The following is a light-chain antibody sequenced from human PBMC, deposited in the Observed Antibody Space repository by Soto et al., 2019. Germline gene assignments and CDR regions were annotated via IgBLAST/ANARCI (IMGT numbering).Light chain of an antibody. Sequence: DIVMTQSPDSLAVSLVERATINCKSSQSVLHSSTNKNYLAWYQQKPGQSPNLLIYWASAREYGVPDRFSGSGSGTDFTLTISSLQAEDVAVYYCQQYYSIPWTFGQGTKVEIK. CDR3: QQYYSIPWT. V-gene: IGKV4-1*01. J-gene: IGKJ1*01. CDR2: WAS. CDR1: QSVLHSSTNKNY.